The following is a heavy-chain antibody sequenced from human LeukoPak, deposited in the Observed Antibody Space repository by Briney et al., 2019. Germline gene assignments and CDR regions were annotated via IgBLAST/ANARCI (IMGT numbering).Heavy chain of an antibody. CDR2: IYYSGST. D-gene: IGHD5-24*01. V-gene: IGHV4-59*01. CDR3: ARDFSDGYNDRSFDY. J-gene: IGHJ4*02. Sequence: PSETLSLTCTVSGGSISSYYWSWIRQPPGKGLNWMGYIYYSGSTNYNPSLKSRVTISVDTSKNQFSLKLSSVTAADTAVYYCARDFSDGYNDRSFDYWGQGTLVTVSS. CDR1: GGSISSYY.